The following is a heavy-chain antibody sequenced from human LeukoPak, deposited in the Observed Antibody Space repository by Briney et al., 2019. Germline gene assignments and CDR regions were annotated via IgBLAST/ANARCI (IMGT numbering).Heavy chain of an antibody. CDR3: AKDMGCSSTSCLIDY. CDR1: GFTFDDYA. V-gene: IGHV3-43*02. CDR2: ISGDGGST. J-gene: IGHJ4*02. Sequence: QPGESLRLSYAASGFTFDDYAMHWVRQAPGKGLEWASLISGDGGSTYYADSVKGRFTISRDNSKNSLYLQMNSLRTEDTALYYCAKDMGCSSTSCLIDYWGQGTLVTVSS. D-gene: IGHD2-2*01.